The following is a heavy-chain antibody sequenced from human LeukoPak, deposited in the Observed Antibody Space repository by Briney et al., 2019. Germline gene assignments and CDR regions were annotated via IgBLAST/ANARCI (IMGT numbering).Heavy chain of an antibody. Sequence: PGGSLRLSCAASGITFRSYGMHGVPQAPGKGLEWVAVISYDGSHKYYADSVEGRFSISRDNSKNTLYLQMNSLRADDTAVYYCPKGARGDTLTSIVGLTWFAPSGQGTLVTVSS. V-gene: IGHV3-30*18. D-gene: IGHD2-15*01. J-gene: IGHJ5*02. CDR2: ISYDGSHK. CDR3: PKGARGDTLTSIVGLTWFAP. CDR1: GITFRSYG.